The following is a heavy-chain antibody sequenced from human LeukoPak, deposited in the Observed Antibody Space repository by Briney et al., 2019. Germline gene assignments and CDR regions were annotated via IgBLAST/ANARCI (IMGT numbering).Heavy chain of an antibody. D-gene: IGHD2-2*01. CDR2: ISSSSSYI. V-gene: IGHV3-21*01. J-gene: IGHJ4*02. CDR3: ASLTGYCSSTSCPWDY. Sequence: GGSLRLSCAASGFTFSSYSMNWVRQAPGKGLEWVSSISSSSSYIYYADSVKGRFTISRDNAKNSLYLQMNSLRAEDTAVYYCASLTGYCSSTSCPWDYWGQGTLVTVSS. CDR1: GFTFSSYS.